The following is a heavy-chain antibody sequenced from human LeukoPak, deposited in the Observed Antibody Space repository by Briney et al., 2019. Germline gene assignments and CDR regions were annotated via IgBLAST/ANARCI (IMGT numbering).Heavy chain of an antibody. V-gene: IGHV1-24*01. D-gene: IGHD1-20*01. CDR2: FDPEDGVT. J-gene: IGHJ4*02. CDR3: ATDAFDRYNWNRPCYRY. CDR1: GYTLTELS. Sequence: ASVKVSCKVSGYTLTELSMHWVRQAPGKGLEWMGGFDPEDGVTIYAQKFQGRVTMTEDTSTDTAYMELSSLRSEDTAVYYCATDAFDRYNWNRPCYRYWGQGTLVTVSS.